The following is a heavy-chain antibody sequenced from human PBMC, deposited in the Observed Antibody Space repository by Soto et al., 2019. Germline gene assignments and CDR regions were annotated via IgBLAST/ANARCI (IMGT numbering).Heavy chain of an antibody. D-gene: IGHD2-2*01. CDR2: ISYDGSNK. CDR3: ARDLKPGRVWFDP. V-gene: IGHV3-30-3*01. Sequence: SLRLSCAASGSTFSNYAMHRVRQVPGKGLEWVAVISYDGSNKYYADSVKGRFTISRDNSKNTLYLQMNSLRAEDTAVYYCARDLKPGRVWFDPWGQGTPVTVSS. J-gene: IGHJ5*02. CDR1: GSTFSNYA.